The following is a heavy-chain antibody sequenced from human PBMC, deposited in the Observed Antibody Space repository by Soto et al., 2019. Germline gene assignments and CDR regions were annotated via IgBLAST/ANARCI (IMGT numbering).Heavy chain of an antibody. V-gene: IGHV3-21*01. Sequence: EVQLVESGGGLVKPGGSLRLSCAASGFTFSSYSMNWVRQAPGKGLEWVSSISSSSYIYYADSVKGRFTISRDNAKNSLYLQMNSLRAEDTAVYYCARDFSGSYRIDFDYWGQGTLVTVSS. J-gene: IGHJ4*02. CDR3: ARDFSGSYRIDFDY. D-gene: IGHD1-26*01. CDR1: GFTFSSYS. CDR2: ISSSSYI.